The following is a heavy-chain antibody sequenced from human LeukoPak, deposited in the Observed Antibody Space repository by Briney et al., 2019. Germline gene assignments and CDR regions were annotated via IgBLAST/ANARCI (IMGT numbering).Heavy chain of an antibody. CDR3: ARVDIVVVPAARGGYYYYYYMDV. V-gene: IGHV3-7*04. CDR2: IKQDGSEK. J-gene: IGHJ6*03. Sequence: GGSLRLSCAASGFTFSGYWMSWVRQAPGKGLEWVANIKQDGSEKYYVDSVKGRFTISRDNAKNSLYLQMNSLRAEDTAVYYCARVDIVVVPAARGGYYYYYYMDVWGKGTTVIVSS. D-gene: IGHD2-2*01. CDR1: GFTFSGYW.